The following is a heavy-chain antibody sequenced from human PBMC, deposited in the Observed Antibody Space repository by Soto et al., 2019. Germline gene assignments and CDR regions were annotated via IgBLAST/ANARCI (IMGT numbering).Heavy chain of an antibody. Sequence: QVQLVQSGAEVKKPGASVKVSCKASGYTFTSYGISWVRQAPGQGLEWMGWISAYNGNTNYAQKLQGRVTMTTDTSTSTGYRELRSLRSDDTAVYYCARVSLLLGDCSGGSCRHFDYWGQGTLVTVSS. CDR3: ARVSLLLGDCSGGSCRHFDY. D-gene: IGHD2-15*01. CDR1: GYTFTSYG. V-gene: IGHV1-18*01. J-gene: IGHJ4*02. CDR2: ISAYNGNT.